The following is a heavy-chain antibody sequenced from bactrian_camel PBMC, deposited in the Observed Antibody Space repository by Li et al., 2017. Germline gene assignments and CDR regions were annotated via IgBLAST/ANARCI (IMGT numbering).Heavy chain of an antibody. D-gene: IGHD1*01. CDR3: AAKESYYCNNWRTWRYWGR. J-gene: IGHJ4*01. Sequence: VQLVESGGGSAQAGGSLRLPCAHSGATAGSVCMGWFRQAPGTEREVVAVVSGDGDNTYYGDSVKDRFIISRNGAKNTIYLQMDGLRPEDTAMYLCAAKESYYCNNWRTWRYWGRWGQGTQVTVS. CDR2: VSGDGDNT. V-gene: IGHV3S55*01. CDR1: GATAGSVC.